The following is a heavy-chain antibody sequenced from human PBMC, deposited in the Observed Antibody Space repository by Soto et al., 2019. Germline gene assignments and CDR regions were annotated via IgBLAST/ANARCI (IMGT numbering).Heavy chain of an antibody. Sequence: QVQLVESGGGVVQPGRSLRLSCAASGFTFSSYGMHWVRQAPGKGLEWVAVIWYDGSNKYYADSVKGRFTISRDNSKNTLYLQMNSLRAEDTAVYYCARTYYDSSGYYAPFDYWGQGTLVTVSS. CDR1: GFTFSSYG. V-gene: IGHV3-33*01. D-gene: IGHD3-22*01. CDR2: IWYDGSNK. CDR3: ARTYYDSSGYYAPFDY. J-gene: IGHJ4*02.